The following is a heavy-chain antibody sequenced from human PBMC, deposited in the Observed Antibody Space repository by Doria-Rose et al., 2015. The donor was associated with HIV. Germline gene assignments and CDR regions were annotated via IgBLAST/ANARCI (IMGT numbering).Heavy chain of an antibody. CDR3: ARGGLYSGTCYRIDY. D-gene: IGHD1-26*01. V-gene: IGHV1-8*01. Sequence: VQLVQSGAEVTEPGASVKVSCQASGNSLTSYDISWVRQATGHGLEWMGWMNPNSGNTGYAQKFQGRVTMTRNTSISTAYMDLSSLNSEDTAVYYCARGGLYSGTCYRIDYWGQGTRVTVAS. CDR1: GNSLTSYD. CDR2: MNPNSGNT. J-gene: IGHJ4*02.